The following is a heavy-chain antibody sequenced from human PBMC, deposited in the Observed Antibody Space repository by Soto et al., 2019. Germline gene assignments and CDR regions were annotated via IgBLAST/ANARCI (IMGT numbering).Heavy chain of an antibody. D-gene: IGHD2-15*01. CDR1: GFTFISYA. V-gene: IGHV3-30-3*01. CDR2: ISYDGSNK. Sequence: GGSLRLSCAASGFTFISYAMHWVRQAPGKWLEWVAVISYDGSNKYYADSVKGRFTISRDNSKNTLYLQMNSLRAEDTAVYYCARPNSIVVVVAATGGFDYWGQGXLVTVYS. J-gene: IGHJ4*02. CDR3: ARPNSIVVVVAATGGFDY.